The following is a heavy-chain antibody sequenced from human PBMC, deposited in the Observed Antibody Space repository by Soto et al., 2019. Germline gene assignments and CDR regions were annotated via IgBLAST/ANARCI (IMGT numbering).Heavy chain of an antibody. CDR3: ARERRTYSSSWQR. CDR1: GYSFTSYW. V-gene: IGHV5-10-1*01. J-gene: IGHJ4*02. Sequence: GESLKISCKGSGYSFTSYWISLLRQIPWKGLEWIGRIDPSDSYTNYSPSFQGHVTISADKSISNAYLQWSSLKASDTAMYYCARERRTYSSSWQRWGQGTLVTVSS. D-gene: IGHD6-13*01. CDR2: IDPSDSYT.